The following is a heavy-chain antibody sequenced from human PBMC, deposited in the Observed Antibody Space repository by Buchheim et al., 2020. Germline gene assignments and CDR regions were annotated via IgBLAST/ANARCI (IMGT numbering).Heavy chain of an antibody. CDR2: IYHSGST. J-gene: IGHJ4*01. V-gene: IGHV4-59*01. CDR1: GGSISSYY. Sequence: QVQLQESGPGLVKPSETLSLTCTVSGGSISSYYWSWIRQPPGKGLEWIGYIYHSGSTNYIPSLKSRVTISIDTSKNQFSLKLSSVTAVDTAVYYCARDIDYWGQGTL. CDR3: ARDIDY.